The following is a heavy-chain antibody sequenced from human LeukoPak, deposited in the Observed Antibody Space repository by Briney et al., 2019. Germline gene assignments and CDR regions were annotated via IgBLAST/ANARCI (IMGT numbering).Heavy chain of an antibody. Sequence: GGSLRLSCAASGFTFSNYWMNWVRQAPGKGLEWVANIKEDGSDKYYVDSVKGRFTISRDNAKNSLYLQMNSLRAEDTAVYYCARGVAWHYYDSSGYYPYYFDYWGQGTLVTVSS. CDR3: ARGVAWHYYDSSGYYPYYFDY. V-gene: IGHV3-7*01. D-gene: IGHD3-22*01. J-gene: IGHJ4*02. CDR2: IKEDGSDK. CDR1: GFTFSNYW.